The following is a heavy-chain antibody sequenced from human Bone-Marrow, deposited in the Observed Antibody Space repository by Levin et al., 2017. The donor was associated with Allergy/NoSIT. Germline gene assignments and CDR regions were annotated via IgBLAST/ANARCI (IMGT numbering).Heavy chain of an antibody. J-gene: IGHJ4*02. D-gene: IGHD3-22*01. V-gene: IGHV3-30*18. CDR3: AKDTYYYDTTGYDVFDY. CDR2: ISYDGSNK. Sequence: GGSLRLSCAASGFIFSSFGIHWVRQAPGKGLEWVTGISYDGSNKYYVDSVKGRFTISRDNSKNTLYLQMNSLRAEDTAVYYCAKDTYYYDTTGYDVFDYWGQGTLVTVSS. CDR1: GFIFSSFG.